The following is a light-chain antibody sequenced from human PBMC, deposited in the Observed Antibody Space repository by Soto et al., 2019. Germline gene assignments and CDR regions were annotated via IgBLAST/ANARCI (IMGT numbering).Light chain of an antibody. CDR1: QSVSSN. V-gene: IGKV3-15*01. CDR2: GAT. CDR3: QQYNNWPRT. J-gene: IGKJ1*01. Sequence: EIVLTQSPGTLSLSPGERATLSCRASQSVSSNYLAWYQQKPGQAPRLLIHGATTRATGIPARFSGSGSGTEFTLTISSLQSEDFDVYYCQQYNNWPRTLGQGTKVDI.